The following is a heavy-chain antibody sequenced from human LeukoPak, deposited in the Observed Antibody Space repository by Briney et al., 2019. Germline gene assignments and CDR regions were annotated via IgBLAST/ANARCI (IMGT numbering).Heavy chain of an antibody. CDR2: IKQDGSEK. Sequence: PGGSLRLSCAASGFTFSSYWMSWVRQAPGKGLEWVANIKQDGSEKNYVDSVKGRFTISRDNAKTSLYLQMNSLRAEDTAVSYCAKDGGIAVAGTADYWGQGTLVTVSS. CDR3: AKDGGIAVAGTADY. D-gene: IGHD6-19*01. V-gene: IGHV3-7*01. CDR1: GFTFSSYW. J-gene: IGHJ4*02.